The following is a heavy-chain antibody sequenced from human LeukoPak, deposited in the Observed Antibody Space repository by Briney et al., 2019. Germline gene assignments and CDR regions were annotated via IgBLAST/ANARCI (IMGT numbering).Heavy chain of an antibody. D-gene: IGHD4-11*01. V-gene: IGHV3-23*01. CDR3: AKPPSKFYSNYHFDY. CDR2: ISGSGGST. CDR1: GFTFSSYA. J-gene: IGHJ4*02. Sequence: PGGSLRLSCAASGFTFSSYAMSWVRQAPGKGLEWVSAISGSGGSTYYAGSVKGRFTISRDKSKNTLYLQMNSLRAEDTAVYYCAKPPSKFYSNYHFDYWGQGTLVTVSS.